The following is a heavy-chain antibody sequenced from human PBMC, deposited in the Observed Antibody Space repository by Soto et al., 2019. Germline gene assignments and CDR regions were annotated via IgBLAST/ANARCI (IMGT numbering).Heavy chain of an antibody. Sequence: QVQLVESGGGVVQPGRSLRLSCAASGFTFSSYGMHWVRQAPGKGLEWVAVISYDGSNKYYADSVKGRFTISRDNSKNTLYLQMNSLRAEDTAVYYCAKDAATVTILPYYWGQGTLVTVSS. D-gene: IGHD4-17*01. CDR3: AKDAATVTILPYY. CDR2: ISYDGSNK. V-gene: IGHV3-30*18. J-gene: IGHJ4*02. CDR1: GFTFSSYG.